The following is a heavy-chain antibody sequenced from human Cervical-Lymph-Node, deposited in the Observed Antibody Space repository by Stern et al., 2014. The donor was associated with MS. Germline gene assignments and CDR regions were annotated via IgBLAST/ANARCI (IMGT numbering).Heavy chain of an antibody. CDR2: INPSGGST. Sequence: QVQLVQSGAEVKKPGASVQVSCKASGYTFTSYYMHWVRQAPGQGLEWMGIINPSGGSTRYAQKFQGRVTRTRDTSTSTVYMELSSLRSEDTAVYYCARSGSYSDAFDIWGQGTMVTVSS. D-gene: IGHD1-26*01. CDR1: GYTFTSYY. CDR3: ARSGSYSDAFDI. V-gene: IGHV1-46*01. J-gene: IGHJ3*02.